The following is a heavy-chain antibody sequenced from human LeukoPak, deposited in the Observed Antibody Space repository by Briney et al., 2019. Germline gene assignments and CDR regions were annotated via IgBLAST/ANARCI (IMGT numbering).Heavy chain of an antibody. CDR1: GGSISSSSYY. CDR2: IYYSGNT. V-gene: IGHV4-39*07. J-gene: IGHJ6*03. D-gene: IGHD3-9*01. CDR3: ARGLRYFDWSSPYYYMDV. Sequence: SETLSLTCAVSGGSISSSSYYWGWIRQPPVKGLEWIGSIYYSGNTYYNVSLKSRVTISVDTSKNQFSLKLSSVTAADTAVYYCARGLRYFDWSSPYYYMDVWGKGTTVTISS.